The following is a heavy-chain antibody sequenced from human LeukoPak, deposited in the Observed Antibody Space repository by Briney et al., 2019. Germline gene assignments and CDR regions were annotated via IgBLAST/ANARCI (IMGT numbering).Heavy chain of an antibody. J-gene: IGHJ4*02. V-gene: IGHV1-2*04. CDR3: ARVPGASSSWYYFDY. D-gene: IGHD6-13*01. CDR2: INPNSGGT. CDR1: GYTFTGYY. Sequence: ASVKVSCKASGYTFTGYYMHWVRQAPGQGLEWMGRINPNSGGTNYAQKFQGWVTMTRDTSISTAYMELSRLRSDDTAVYYCARVPGASSSWYYFDYWGQGTLVTVSS.